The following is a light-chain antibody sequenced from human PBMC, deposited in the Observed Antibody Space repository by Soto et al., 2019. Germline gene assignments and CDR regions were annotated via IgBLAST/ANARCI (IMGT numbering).Light chain of an antibody. V-gene: IGKV1-39*01. CDR2: SAA. CDR1: LGISNY. CDR3: QQSYMGPMT. Sequence: DIQLTQSPSFLSASVGDRFTITFRASLGISNYLVWYQQKPGKAPNLLMHSAATLQRGVPSRCSGSGGGTDFSLSISSVQPEDFAAFFCQQSYMGPMTFGQGTRVEIK. J-gene: IGKJ5*01.